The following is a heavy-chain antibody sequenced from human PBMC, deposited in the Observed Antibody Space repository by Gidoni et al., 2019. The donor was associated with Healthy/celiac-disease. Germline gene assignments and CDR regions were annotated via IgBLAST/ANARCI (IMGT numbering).Heavy chain of an antibody. J-gene: IGHJ6*02. D-gene: IGHD2-2*01. CDR3: ARGLIVVVPAAMVYYYHGMDV. V-gene: IGHV4-34*01. Sequence: QVQLQQWGAGLLKPSETLSLTCAVYGGSFSGYYWSWIRQPPGKGLELIGEINHSGSTNYNPSLNIRVTISVDTSKNQFSLKLSSVTAADTAVYYCARGLIVVVPAAMVYYYHGMDVWGQGTTVTVSS. CDR1: GGSFSGYY. CDR2: INHSGST.